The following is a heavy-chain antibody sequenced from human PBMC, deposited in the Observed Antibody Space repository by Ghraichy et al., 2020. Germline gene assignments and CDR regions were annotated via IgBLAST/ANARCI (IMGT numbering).Heavy chain of an antibody. CDR2: ISGSGGST. J-gene: IGHJ3*02. D-gene: IGHD3-22*01. V-gene: IGHV3-23*01. CDR1: GFTFSSYA. Sequence: GESLNISCAASGFTFSSYAMSWVRQAPGKGLEWVSAISGSGGSTYYADSVKGRFTISRDNSKNTRYLQMNSLRAEDTAVYYCAKVGGYYDSRGYFFEVRHPTHEGLFGAVDIWGQGTMVTVSS. CDR3: AKVGGYYDSRGYFFEVRHPTHEGLFGAVDI.